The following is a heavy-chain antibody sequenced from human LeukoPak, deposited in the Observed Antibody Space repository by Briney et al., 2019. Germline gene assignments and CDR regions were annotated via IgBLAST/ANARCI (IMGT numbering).Heavy chain of an antibody. CDR3: ARARTSYYCSSTSCYTAEYFQH. V-gene: IGHV1-69*05. CDR2: IIPIFGTA. J-gene: IGHJ1*01. Sequence: GASVKVSCKASGGTFSGYAISWVRQAPGQGLEWMGGIIPIFGTANYAQKFQGRVTITTDESTSTAYMELSSLRSEDTAVYYCARARTSYYCSSTSCYTAEYFQHWGQGTLVTVSS. CDR1: GGTFSGYA. D-gene: IGHD2-2*02.